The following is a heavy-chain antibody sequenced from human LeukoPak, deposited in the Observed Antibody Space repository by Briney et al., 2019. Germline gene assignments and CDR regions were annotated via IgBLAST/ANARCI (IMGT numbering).Heavy chain of an antibody. CDR1: GYTFTNYG. D-gene: IGHD3-10*01. V-gene: IGHV1-18*01. Sequence: GASVKVSCKASGYTFTNYGINWVRQAPGHGLEWMGWISVYSGNTNYAQKLQGRVTMTTETSTNTAYMELRSLISDDTAVYYCARLDYSGNYYSRLVYYYHMDVWGKGTTVTVSS. CDR3: ARLDYSGNYYSRLVYYYHMDV. J-gene: IGHJ6*03. CDR2: ISVYSGNT.